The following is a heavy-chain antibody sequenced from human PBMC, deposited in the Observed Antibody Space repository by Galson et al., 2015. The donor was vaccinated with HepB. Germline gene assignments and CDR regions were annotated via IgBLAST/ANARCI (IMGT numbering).Heavy chain of an antibody. J-gene: IGHJ5*02. Sequence: SLRLSCAASGFTFSSYSMNWVRQAPGKGLEWVSSISSSSSYIYYADSVKARFTISRDNAKNSLYLQMNSLRAEDTAVYYCACLIVVVPAGWFDPWGQGTLVTVSS. CDR3: ACLIVVVPAGWFDP. CDR2: ISSSSSYI. CDR1: GFTFSSYS. V-gene: IGHV3-21*01. D-gene: IGHD2-2*01.